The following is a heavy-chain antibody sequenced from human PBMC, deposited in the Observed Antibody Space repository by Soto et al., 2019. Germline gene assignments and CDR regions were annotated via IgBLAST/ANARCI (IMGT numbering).Heavy chain of an antibody. CDR1: GGSISSGGYY. CDR3: ARAPGRMMNALRYYYGLDV. V-gene: IGHV4-31*02. D-gene: IGHD2-8*01. J-gene: IGHJ6*02. Sequence: QVQLQESGPGLVKPSETLSFTCNVSGGSISSGGYYWRWIRQLPGKGLEWIGYIYHRGGTYYNPALKRRITISVDTSKNQFYLKMTSVTAADTAVSFCARAPGRMMNALRYYYGLDVWGQGTTVTVSS. CDR2: IYHRGGT.